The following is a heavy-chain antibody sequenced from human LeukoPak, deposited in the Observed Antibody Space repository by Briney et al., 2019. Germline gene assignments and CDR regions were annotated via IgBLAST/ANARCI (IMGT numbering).Heavy chain of an antibody. D-gene: IGHD1-1*01. CDR2: INVGGDTK. Sequence: GGSLRLSCAASGFTISNYEMDWVRQAPGKGLEWVSHINVGGDTKTYAESVKGRFTISRDNAENSLYLQMNSLRAEDTAVYYCARDQWGTRLDWGQGTLVTVSS. V-gene: IGHV3-48*03. CDR3: ARDQWGTRLD. CDR1: GFTISNYE. J-gene: IGHJ4*02.